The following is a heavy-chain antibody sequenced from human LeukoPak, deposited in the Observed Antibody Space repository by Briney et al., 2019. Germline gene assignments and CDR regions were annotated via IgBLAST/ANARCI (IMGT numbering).Heavy chain of an antibody. J-gene: IGHJ4*02. CDR2: ISSGSSTI. D-gene: IGHD5-12*01. Sequence: GGSLRLSCAASGLTFSSYNMNWVRQAPGKGLEWVSYISSGSSTIFYADSVKGRFTISRDNAKNSLYLQMNSLSDEDTAVYFCARDARLLATMSFDSWGQGTLVTVSS. CDR1: GLTFSSYN. V-gene: IGHV3-48*02. CDR3: ARDARLLATMSFDS.